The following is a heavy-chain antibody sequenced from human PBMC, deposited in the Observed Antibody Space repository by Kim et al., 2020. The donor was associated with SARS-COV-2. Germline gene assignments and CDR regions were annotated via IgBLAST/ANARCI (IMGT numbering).Heavy chain of an antibody. D-gene: IGHD3-3*01. J-gene: IGHJ4*02. CDR1: GFTFSSYS. CDR2: ISSSSSTI. CDR3: ARDLSDFWSGYRYFDY. Sequence: GGSLRLSWAASGFTFSSYSMNWVRQAPGKGLEWVSYISSSSSTIYYADSVKGRFTISRDNAKNSLYLQMNSLRDEDTAVYYCARDLSDFWSGYRYFDYWGQGTLVTVSS. V-gene: IGHV3-48*02.